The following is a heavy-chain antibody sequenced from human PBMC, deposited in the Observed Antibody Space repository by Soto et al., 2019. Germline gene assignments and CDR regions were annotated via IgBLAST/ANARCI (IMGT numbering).Heavy chain of an antibody. Sequence: GESLKISCKGSGYSFTSYWISWVRQMPGKGLEWMGRIDPSDSYTNYSPSFQGHVTISADKSISTAYLQWSSLRASDTAMYYCARHDDGSGTYYYWGQGTLVTVSS. CDR2: IDPSDSYT. V-gene: IGHV5-10-1*01. D-gene: IGHD3-10*01. CDR3: ARHDDGSGTYYY. CDR1: GYSFTSYW. J-gene: IGHJ4*02.